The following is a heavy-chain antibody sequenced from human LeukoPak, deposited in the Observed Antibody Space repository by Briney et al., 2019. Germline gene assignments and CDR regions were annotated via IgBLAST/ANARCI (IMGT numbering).Heavy chain of an antibody. J-gene: IGHJ4*02. CDR1: GYTFTSYS. CDR2: ISAYNGDT. D-gene: IGHD2-2*01. V-gene: IGHV1-18*01. Sequence: ASVKVSCKASGYTFTSYSISRVRQAPGPGLGWVGWISAYNGDTNNAQKLQSRVTITTDTSTRTPYMELRRLRSDDTAVYYCARDDCSSSSCYLYYFHYWGQGTLVSVS. CDR3: ARDDCSSSSCYLYYFHY.